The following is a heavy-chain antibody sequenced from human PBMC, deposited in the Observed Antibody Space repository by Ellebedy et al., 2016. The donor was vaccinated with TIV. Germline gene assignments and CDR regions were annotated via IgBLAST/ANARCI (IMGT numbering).Heavy chain of an antibody. CDR1: GGSISSYY. V-gene: IGHV4-59*13. CDR3: ARADSSTWYTYYYYGMDV. D-gene: IGHD6-13*01. J-gene: IGHJ6*02. CDR2: IYYSGNT. Sequence: MPSETLSLTCTVPGGSISSYYWSWIRQPPGKGLEWIGYIYYSGNTNYNPSLKSRVTMSLDTSRNQFSLKLSSVTAADTAVYYCARADSSTWYTYYYYGMDVWGQGTTVTVSS.